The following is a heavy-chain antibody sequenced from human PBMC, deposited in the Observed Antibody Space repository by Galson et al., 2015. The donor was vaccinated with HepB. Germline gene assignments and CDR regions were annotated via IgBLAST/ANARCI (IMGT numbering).Heavy chain of an antibody. Sequence: SLRLSCAASGFTFMNYGMHWVRQAPGKGLEWVAVTSFDGDEKHYADSVKGRFTISRDNSKNTLLLQMNSLRPEDTAVYYCARDLTPRYDILTGHLDPWGQGTLVTVSS. CDR3: ARDLTPRYDILTGHLDP. J-gene: IGHJ5*02. CDR1: GFTFMNYG. CDR2: TSFDGDEK. D-gene: IGHD3-9*01. V-gene: IGHV3-30*04.